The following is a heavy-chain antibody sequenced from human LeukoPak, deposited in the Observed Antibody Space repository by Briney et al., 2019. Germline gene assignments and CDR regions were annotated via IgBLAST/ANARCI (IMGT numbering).Heavy chain of an antibody. V-gene: IGHV1-69*13. J-gene: IGHJ4*02. D-gene: IGHD5-18*01. CDR1: GGTFSSYA. Sequence: SVKVSCKASGGTFSSYAISWVRQAPGQGLEWMGGIIPIFGTANYAQKFQGRVTITADESTSTAYMELSSLRSEDTAVYYCARGGGRIQLWSCFDYWGQGTLVTVSS. CDR2: IIPIFGTA. CDR3: ARGGGRIQLWSCFDY.